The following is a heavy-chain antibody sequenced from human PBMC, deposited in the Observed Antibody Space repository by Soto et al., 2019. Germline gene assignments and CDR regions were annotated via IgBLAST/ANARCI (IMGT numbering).Heavy chain of an antibody. V-gene: IGHV3-23*01. CDR3: ARDRVYYDFWSGYYDY. Sequence: PGGSLRLSCEVSGVTFSIYAMSWVRQAPGKGLEWVAGISVTGYSTFYADFVEGRFTISRDNSKNTLYLQMNSLRAEDTAVYYCARDRVYYDFWSGYYDYWGQGTLVTVSS. CDR1: GVTFSIYA. J-gene: IGHJ4*02. D-gene: IGHD3-3*01. CDR2: ISVTGYST.